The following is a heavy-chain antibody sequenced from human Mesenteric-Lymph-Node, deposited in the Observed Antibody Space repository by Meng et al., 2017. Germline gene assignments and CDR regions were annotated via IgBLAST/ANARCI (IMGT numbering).Heavy chain of an antibody. CDR3: ARVDSSGYFLDY. J-gene: IGHJ4*01. Sequence: QVQPQESGPVLVKPSQTLFLTCAVSGGSISSGGHSWSWIRQHPGKGLEWIAYIYYSGSTYYNPSLKSRVILSVDTSKNQFSLKLSSVTAADTAVYYCARVDSSGYFLDYWGQGTLVTVSS. D-gene: IGHD3-22*01. CDR1: GGSISSGGHS. V-gene: IGHV4-31*11. CDR2: IYYSGST.